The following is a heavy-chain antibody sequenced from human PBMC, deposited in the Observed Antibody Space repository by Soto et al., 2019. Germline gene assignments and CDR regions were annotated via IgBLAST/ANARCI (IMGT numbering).Heavy chain of an antibody. J-gene: IGHJ4*02. V-gene: IGHV1-18*04. D-gene: IGHD3-10*01. Sequence: QVQLVQSGDEVKKSGASVKVSCKASGYSFSNYGISWVRQAPGQGLEWMGWVSGYNGLTAYAQNLQGRVTMTIDTATRTVFRELTSLRSNDTAVYYCARDEGIRGFDSWGQGTLVTVSS. CDR3: ARDEGIRGFDS. CDR1: GYSFSNYG. CDR2: VSGYNGLT.